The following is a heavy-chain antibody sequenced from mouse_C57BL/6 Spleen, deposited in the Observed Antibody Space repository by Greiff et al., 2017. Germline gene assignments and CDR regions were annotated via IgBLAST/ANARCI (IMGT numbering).Heavy chain of an antibody. D-gene: IGHD1-1*01. CDR3: ARSPDYYGSSYDAMDY. J-gene: IGHJ4*01. V-gene: IGHV5-17*01. Sequence: EVKLVESGGGLVKPGGSLKLSCAASGFTFSDYGMHWVRQAPEKGLEWVAYISSGSSTIYYADTVKGRFTISGDNAKNTLFLQMTSLRSEDTAMYYCARSPDYYGSSYDAMDYWGQGTSVTVSS. CDR1: GFTFSDYG. CDR2: ISSGSSTI.